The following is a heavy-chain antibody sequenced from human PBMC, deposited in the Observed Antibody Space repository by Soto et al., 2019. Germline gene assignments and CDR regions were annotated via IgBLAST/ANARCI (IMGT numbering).Heavy chain of an antibody. CDR2: ISWNSGSI. V-gene: IGHV3-9*01. J-gene: IGHJ3*02. CDR1: GFTFDDYA. CDR3: AKLAPRYSYGYDAFDI. Sequence: PGGSLRLSCAASGFTFDDYAMHWARQAPGKGLEWVSGISWNSGSIGYADSVKGRFTISRDNAKNSLYLQMNSLRAEDTALYYCAKLAPRYSYGYDAFDIWGQGTMVTVSS. D-gene: IGHD5-18*01.